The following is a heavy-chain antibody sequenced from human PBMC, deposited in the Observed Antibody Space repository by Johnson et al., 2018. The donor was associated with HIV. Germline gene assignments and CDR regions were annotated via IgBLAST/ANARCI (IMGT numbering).Heavy chain of an antibody. CDR2: ISYDGSNK. J-gene: IGHJ3*02. CDR1: GFTFRSYS. Sequence: QVQLVESGGGVVQPGRSLRLSCAASGFTFRSYSMHWVRQAPGKGLEWVAVISYDGSNKYYAASVKGRFTISRDNSKNTLYLQMNTLRAEDTAVYFCARDSSGYYYIPDAFDIWGQGTMVTVSS. D-gene: IGHD3-22*01. CDR3: ARDSSGYYYIPDAFDI. V-gene: IGHV3-30-3*01.